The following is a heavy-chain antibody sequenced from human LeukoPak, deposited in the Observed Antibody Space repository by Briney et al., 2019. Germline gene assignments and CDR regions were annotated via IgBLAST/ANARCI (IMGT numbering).Heavy chain of an antibody. CDR2: INPNSGGT. J-gene: IGHJ4*02. V-gene: IGHV1-2*02. Sequence: FVRVSCKASGYTFTGYYMHWVRQAPGQGLEWMGWINPNSGGTNYAQKFQGRVTMTRDTSISTAYMELSRLRSDDTAVYYCAFRGSSGYYYFDYWGQGTLVTVSS. D-gene: IGHD3-22*01. CDR1: GYTFTGYY. CDR3: AFRGSSGYYYFDY.